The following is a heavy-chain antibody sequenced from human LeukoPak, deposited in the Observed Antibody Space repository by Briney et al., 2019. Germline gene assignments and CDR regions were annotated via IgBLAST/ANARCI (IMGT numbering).Heavy chain of an antibody. V-gene: IGHV3-30*02. CDR2: IWYDAGRR. J-gene: IGHJ3*01. CDR1: GFTFTDHV. Sequence: GGSLRLSCAASGFTFTDHVMHWVRQAPGKGLEWVALIWYDAGRRYFADSVKGQFTISRDNSKNTLFLQMNSLRAEDTAVYYCAREGSGDFNLWGQGTMVTVSS. CDR3: AREGSGDFNL. D-gene: IGHD3-10*01.